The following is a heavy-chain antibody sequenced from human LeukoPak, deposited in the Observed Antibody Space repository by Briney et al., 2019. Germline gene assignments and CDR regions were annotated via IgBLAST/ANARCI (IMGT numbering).Heavy chain of an antibody. V-gene: IGHV4-59*08. CDR2: IYYSGST. Sequence: PSETLSLTCTVSGGSISSYYWSWIRQPPGKGLEWIGYIYYSGSTNYNPSLKSRVTISVDTSKNQFSLKLSSVTAADTAVYYCARRQRYCSGGSCYSEPYYYGMDVWGQGTTVTVSS. CDR1: GGSISSYY. CDR3: ARRQRYCSGGSCYSEPYYYGMDV. J-gene: IGHJ6*02. D-gene: IGHD2-15*01.